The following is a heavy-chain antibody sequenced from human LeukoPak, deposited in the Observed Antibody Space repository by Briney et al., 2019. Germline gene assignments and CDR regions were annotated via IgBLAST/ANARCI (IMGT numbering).Heavy chain of an antibody. CDR3: ARDGDMLATIFDF. CDR1: GGSFSGYY. D-gene: IGHD5-12*01. CDR2: INHSGNT. J-gene: IGHJ4*02. V-gene: IGHV4-34*01. Sequence: PSETLSLSCAVSGGSFSGYYWSWIRQPPGKGLEWIGEINHSGNTNYNPSLKSRVTISVDTSNNQLSLKLSSVTAADTAVYYCARDGDMLATIFDFWGQGTLVTVSS.